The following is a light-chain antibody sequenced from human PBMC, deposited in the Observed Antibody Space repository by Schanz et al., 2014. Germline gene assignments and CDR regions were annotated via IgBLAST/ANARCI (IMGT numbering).Light chain of an antibody. Sequence: QSALTQPASVSGSPGQSITISCTGTSSDVGSYNLVSWYQQHPGKAPKLMIYEVSNRPSGVSNRFSGSKSGNTASLTISGLQAEDEADYSCCSYAGSYEVFGGGTKLTVL. CDR2: EVS. CDR1: SSDVGSYNL. V-gene: IGLV2-23*02. CDR3: CSYAGSYEV. J-gene: IGLJ3*02.